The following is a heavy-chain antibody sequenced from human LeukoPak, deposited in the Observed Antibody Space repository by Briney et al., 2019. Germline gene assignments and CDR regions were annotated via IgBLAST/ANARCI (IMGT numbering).Heavy chain of an antibody. V-gene: IGHV3-33*01. D-gene: IGHD1-26*01. J-gene: IGHJ4*02. CDR3: ARGPVERELLLDY. CDR2: IWYDGSNE. Sequence: GRSLRLSCAASGFTFSSYGMHWVRQAPGKGLEWVALIWYDGSNEYYADSVKGRFTISRDNSKNTLYLQMNSLRAEDTAVYYCARGPVERELLLDYWGQGTLVTVSS. CDR1: GFTFSSYG.